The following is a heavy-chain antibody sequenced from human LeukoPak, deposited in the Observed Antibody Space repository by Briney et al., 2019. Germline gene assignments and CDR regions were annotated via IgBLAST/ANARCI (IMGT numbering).Heavy chain of an antibody. CDR3: TRDSLFGVVSESNGPFDC. J-gene: IGHJ4*02. V-gene: IGHV3-66*02. D-gene: IGHD3-3*02. CDR2: IYSGGRT. Sequence: GGSLRLSCAASGFPVSSNYMSWVRQAPGKGLEWVSVIYSGGRTYYADSVKGRFTISRDNSKNTLYLQMNSLRAEDTAVYCCTRDSLFGVVSESNGPFDCWGQGTLVTVSS. CDR1: GFPVSSNY.